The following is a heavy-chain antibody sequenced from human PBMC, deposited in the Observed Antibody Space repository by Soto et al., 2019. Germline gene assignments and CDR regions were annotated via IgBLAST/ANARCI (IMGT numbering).Heavy chain of an antibody. J-gene: IGHJ4*02. CDR3: ARRTLITEPSSGYGDFDY. CDR1: GFTFTSSA. Sequence: SVKVSCKASGFTFTSSAMQWVRQARGQRLEWIGWIVVGSGNTNYAQKLQGRVTMTTDTSTSTAYMELRSLRSDDTAVYYCARRTLITEPSSGYGDFDYWGQGTLVTVSS. V-gene: IGHV1-58*02. CDR2: IVVGSGNT. D-gene: IGHD3-22*01.